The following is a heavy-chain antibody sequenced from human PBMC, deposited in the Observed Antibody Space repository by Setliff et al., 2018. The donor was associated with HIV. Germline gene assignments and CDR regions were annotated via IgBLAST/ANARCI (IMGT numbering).Heavy chain of an antibody. V-gene: IGHV3-9*01. CDR3: VREGSVSGKYYYYMNL. J-gene: IGHJ6*03. CDR1: GFTFEYHI. Sequence: GGSLRLSCVASGFTFEYHIIYWVRQVPGKGLEWVSTIIWNSDFIGYADSVKGRCTLARDNANSTLYLQMNSLRPEDSALYYCVREGSVSGKYYYYMNLWGKGTTVTVSS. D-gene: IGHD6-19*01. CDR2: IIWNSDFI.